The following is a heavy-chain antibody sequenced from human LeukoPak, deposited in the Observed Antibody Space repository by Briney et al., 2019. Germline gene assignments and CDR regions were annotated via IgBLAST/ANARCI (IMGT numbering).Heavy chain of an antibody. D-gene: IGHD1-26*01. V-gene: IGHV4-59*08. CDR3: ARHRSDGTYPLDY. J-gene: IGHJ4*02. CDR2: IYSSRST. CDR1: GGSISDSY. Sequence: SETLSLTCTVSGGSISDSYWSWVRQPPGKGLEWIGHIYSSRSTTYSPSLKSRVTMSVDTSKNQFSLKLTSVTAADTATYYCARHRSDGTYPLDYWGQGALVTVSS.